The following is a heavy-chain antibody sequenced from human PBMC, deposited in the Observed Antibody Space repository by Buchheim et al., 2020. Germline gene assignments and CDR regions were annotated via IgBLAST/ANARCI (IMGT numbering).Heavy chain of an antibody. CDR1: GGSVNSGSYY. CDR2: IHYSGNT. CDR3: ARETRYYYDSRGYSVYDY. D-gene: IGHD3-22*01. J-gene: IGHJ4*02. V-gene: IGHV4-61*01. Sequence: QVQLQESGPGLVKPAETLSLTCSVSGGSVNSGSYYWSWIRQSPGKGLEWIGYIHYSGNTNYNPSLKSRVTISVDTSKNQFSLKLNSVTAADTAVYYCARETRYYYDSRGYSVYDYWGQGTL.